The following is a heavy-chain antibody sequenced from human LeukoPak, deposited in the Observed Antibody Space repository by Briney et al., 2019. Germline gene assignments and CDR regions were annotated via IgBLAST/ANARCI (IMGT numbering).Heavy chain of an antibody. Sequence: GASVKVSCKTSGYTFTSYYIHWVRQAPGRGLEWMGIINPRGGSTRYAQKFQGRVTMTRDMSTSTVYMELSSLRSEDTAVFYCARDTPYDTSGYYFDYWGQGTLVTVSS. CDR3: ARDTPYDTSGYYFDY. CDR2: INPRGGST. CDR1: GYTFTSYY. J-gene: IGHJ4*02. D-gene: IGHD3-22*01. V-gene: IGHV1-46*01.